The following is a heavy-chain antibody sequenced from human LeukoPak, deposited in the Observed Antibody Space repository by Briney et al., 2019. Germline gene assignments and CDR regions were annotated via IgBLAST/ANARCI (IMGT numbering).Heavy chain of an antibody. D-gene: IGHD2-2*01. CDR2: IIPIFGTA. CDR1: GGTFSSYA. J-gene: IGHJ3*02. V-gene: IGHV1-69*01. CDR3: ARQPRSEYCSSTSCYFPHAFDI. Sequence: ASVKVSCKASGGTFSSYAISWVRQAPGQGLEWMGGIIPIFGTANYAQKFQGRVTITADESTSTAYMELSSLRSEDTAVYYCARQPRSEYCSSTSCYFPHAFDIWGQGTMVTVSS.